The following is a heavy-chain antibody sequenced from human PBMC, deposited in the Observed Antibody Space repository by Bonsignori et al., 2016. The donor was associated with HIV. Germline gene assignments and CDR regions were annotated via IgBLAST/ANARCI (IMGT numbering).Heavy chain of an antibody. V-gene: IGHV3-30*02. CDR3: AKDRWYQRENTRGLGWFDP. Sequence: WIRQPPGKGLEWVAFIRYDGSNKYYADSVKGRFTISRDNSKNTLYLQMNSLRAEDTAVYYCAKDRWYQRENTRGLGWFDPWGQGTLVTSPQ. D-gene: IGHD2-2*01. CDR2: IRYDGSNK. J-gene: IGHJ5*02.